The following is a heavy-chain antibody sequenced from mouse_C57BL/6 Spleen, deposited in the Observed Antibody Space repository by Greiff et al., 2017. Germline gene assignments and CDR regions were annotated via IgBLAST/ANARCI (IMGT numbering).Heavy chain of an antibody. Sequence: VQLKQSGPELVKPGASVKISCKASGYTFTDYYMNWVKQSHGKSLEWIGDINPNNGGTSYNQKFKGKATLTVDKSSSTAYMELRSLTSEDSAVYYCARRDYGSSSDYWGQGTTLTVSS. CDR1: GYTFTDYY. V-gene: IGHV1-26*01. D-gene: IGHD1-1*01. CDR3: ARRDYGSSSDY. J-gene: IGHJ2*01. CDR2: INPNNGGT.